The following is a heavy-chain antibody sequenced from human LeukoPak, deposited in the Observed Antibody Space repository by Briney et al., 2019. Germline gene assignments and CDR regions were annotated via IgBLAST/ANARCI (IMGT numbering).Heavy chain of an antibody. D-gene: IGHD3-9*01. CDR2: INWNGGST. V-gene: IGHV3-20*04. Sequence: GGSLRLSCAAPGFTFDDYGMSWVRQAPGKGLEWVSGINWNGGSTGYADSVKGRFTISRDNAKNSLYLQMNSLRAEDTALYYCAKDSGVYYDILTGSGHYMDVWGKGTTVTVSS. CDR3: AKDSGVYYDILTGSGHYMDV. CDR1: GFTFDDYG. J-gene: IGHJ6*03.